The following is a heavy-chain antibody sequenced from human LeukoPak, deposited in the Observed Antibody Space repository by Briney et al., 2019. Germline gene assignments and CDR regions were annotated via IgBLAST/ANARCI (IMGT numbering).Heavy chain of an antibody. CDR1: GGSFSGYY. V-gene: IGHV4-34*01. CDR3: ARGIRFFDC. J-gene: IGHJ4*02. CDR2: INHSGST. Sequence: SETLSLTCAVYGGSFSGYYWSWIRQPPGKGLEWIGEINHSGSTNYNPSLKSRVTISVDTSKNQFSLKLSSVTAADTAVYYCARGIRFFDCWGQGTLVTVSS. D-gene: IGHD3-3*01.